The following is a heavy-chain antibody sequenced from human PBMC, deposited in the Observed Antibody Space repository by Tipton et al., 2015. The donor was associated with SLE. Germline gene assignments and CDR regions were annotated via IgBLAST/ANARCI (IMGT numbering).Heavy chain of an antibody. CDR1: GGSISSYY. CDR2: IYTSGST. Sequence: TLSLTCTVSGGSISSYYWSWIRQPAGKGLEWIGRIYTSGSTNYNPSLKSRVTISVDTSKNQFSLKLSPVTAADTAVYYCARRHSSSWSGPIYAFDIWGQGTMVTVSS. V-gene: IGHV4-4*07. CDR3: ARRHSSSWSGPIYAFDI. J-gene: IGHJ3*02. D-gene: IGHD6-13*01.